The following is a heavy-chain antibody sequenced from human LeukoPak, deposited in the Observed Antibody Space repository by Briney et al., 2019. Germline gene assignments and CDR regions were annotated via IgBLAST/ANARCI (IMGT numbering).Heavy chain of an antibody. D-gene: IGHD2-8*01. CDR3: ARLAFCTNAVCFSNYYYSMDV. CDR2: IYPDDSDT. Sequence: GESLKISCKGSGYSFTSYWTGWVRQMPGKGLEWMGIIYPDDSDTKYSPSFQGQVTISADKSISTAYLQWSSLKASDTAMYYCARLAFCTNAVCFSNYYYSMDVWGRGTTVTVSS. V-gene: IGHV5-51*01. J-gene: IGHJ6*03. CDR1: GYSFTSYW.